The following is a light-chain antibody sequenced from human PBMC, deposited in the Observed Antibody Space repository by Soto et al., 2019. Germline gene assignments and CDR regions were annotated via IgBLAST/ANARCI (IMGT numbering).Light chain of an antibody. CDR3: QQYGSSLRGT. CDR2: GAS. V-gene: IGKV3-20*01. CDR1: RSVSSSY. Sequence: EIVLTQSPCTLSLSPGDRVTISCRATRSVSSSYLAWYQQKPGQAPRLLIYGASSRATGIPDRFSGSGSGTGFTLTISRLEPEDFAVYYCQQYGSSLRGTFGQGTKLDIK. J-gene: IGKJ2*01.